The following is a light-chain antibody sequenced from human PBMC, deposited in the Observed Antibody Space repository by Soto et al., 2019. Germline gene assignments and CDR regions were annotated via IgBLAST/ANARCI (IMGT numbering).Light chain of an antibody. CDR3: QQYGSSPKT. V-gene: IGKV3-20*01. Sequence: EIVSTQSPGTLSLSPGERATLPCRASQSVSSSYLAWYQQKPGQAPRLLIYGASSRATGIPDRFSGSGSGTDFTLTISRLEPEDFAVYYCQQYGSSPKTFGQGTKVEIK. J-gene: IGKJ1*01. CDR1: QSVSSSY. CDR2: GAS.